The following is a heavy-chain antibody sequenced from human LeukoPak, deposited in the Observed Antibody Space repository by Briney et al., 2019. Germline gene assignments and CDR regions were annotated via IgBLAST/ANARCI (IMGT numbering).Heavy chain of an antibody. D-gene: IGHD3-3*01. V-gene: IGHV4-59*01. Sequence: PSETLSLTCTVSGGSISSYYWSWTRQPPGKGLEWIGYIYYSGSTNYNPSLKSRVTISVDTSKNQFSLKLSSVTAADTAVYYCAREGSYDFWSGYPGWFDPWGQGTLVTVSS. CDR2: IYYSGST. J-gene: IGHJ5*02. CDR3: AREGSYDFWSGYPGWFDP. CDR1: GGSISSYY.